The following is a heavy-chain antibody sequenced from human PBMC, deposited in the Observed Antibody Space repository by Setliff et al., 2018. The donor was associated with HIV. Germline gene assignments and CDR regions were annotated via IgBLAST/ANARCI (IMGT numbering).Heavy chain of an antibody. V-gene: IGHV3-73*01. CDR3: ISLYLGY. D-gene: IGHD2-8*01. CDR1: GFTFSGSP. Sequence: GESLKISCGASGFTFSGSPMHWVRQASGKGLEWVGRIKTEAEGYATAYAASVKGRFTISRDDSKNAFYLQMDSLKTEDTAVYYCISLYLGYWGQGALVTVSS. CDR2: IKTEAEGYAT. J-gene: IGHJ4*02.